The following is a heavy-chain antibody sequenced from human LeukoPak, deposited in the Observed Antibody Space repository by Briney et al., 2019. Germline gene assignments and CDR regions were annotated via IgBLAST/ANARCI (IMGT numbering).Heavy chain of an antibody. CDR2: TYYSGST. J-gene: IGHJ4*02. D-gene: IGHD5-18*01. V-gene: IGHV4-39*01. CDR1: GGSISSKSHY. CDR3: ARHFSYGPDY. Sequence: SGTLSLTCTVSGGSISSKSHYWDWIRQPPGKGLEWIGNTYYSGSTYYNPSLKSRVTISVDTSKNQFSLKLSSVTAADTAVYYCARHFSYGPDYWGQGTLVTVFS.